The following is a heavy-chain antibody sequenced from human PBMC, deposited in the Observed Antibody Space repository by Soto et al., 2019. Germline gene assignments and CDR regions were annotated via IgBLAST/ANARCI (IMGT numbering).Heavy chain of an antibody. J-gene: IGHJ4*02. CDR2: LIPLDGTT. CDR3: ARSFTKSRRGGVAFDY. V-gene: IGHV1-69*01. CDR1: GGTFSSFG. Sequence: QVQLVQSGAEVKKPGSSVKVSCTPSGGTFSSFGIHWVRRAPGPGLEWMGGLIPLDGTTNSAEKFQGRVTITADASTSTAYMDLSSLRSEDTAVYYCARSFTKSRRGGVAFDYWGQGTLLTVSS. D-gene: IGHD3-3*01.